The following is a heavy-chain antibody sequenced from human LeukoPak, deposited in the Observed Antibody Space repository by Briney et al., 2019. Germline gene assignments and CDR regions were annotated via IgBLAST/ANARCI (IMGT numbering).Heavy chain of an antibody. D-gene: IGHD4-11*01. V-gene: IGHV4-59*01. Sequence: TSETLSLTCTVSGGSISSYYWTRIRQPPGKGLEWIGYIYYSGSTNYNPSLKSRVTISVDTSKNQFSLKVRSVTAADTAVYYCARGLGWFDPWGQGTLVTVSS. CDR1: GGSISSYY. J-gene: IGHJ5*02. CDR3: ARGLGWFDP. CDR2: IYYSGST.